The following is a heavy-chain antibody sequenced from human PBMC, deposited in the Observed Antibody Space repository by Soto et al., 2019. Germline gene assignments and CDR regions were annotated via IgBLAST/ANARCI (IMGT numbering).Heavy chain of an antibody. V-gene: IGHV1-69*13. CDR2: IIPIFGTA. Sequence: SVKVSCKASGGTFSSYAISWVRQAPGQGLEWMGGIIPIFGTANYAQKFQGRVTITADESTSTAYMELSSLRSEDTAVYYCARDFGAAAGTLRNWFDPWGQGTLVTVSS. CDR3: ARDFGAAAGTLRNWFDP. D-gene: IGHD6-13*01. CDR1: GGTFSSYA. J-gene: IGHJ5*02.